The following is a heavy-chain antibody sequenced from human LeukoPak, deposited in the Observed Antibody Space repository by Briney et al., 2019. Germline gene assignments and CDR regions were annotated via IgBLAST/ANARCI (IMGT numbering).Heavy chain of an antibody. Sequence: GGSLRLSCAASGFTFSSYAMSWVRQAPGKRLEWVSAISGSGGSTYYADSVKGRFTISRDNSKNTLYLQMNSLRAEDTAVYYCAKAYAMIVVVSKHFDYWGQGTLVTVSS. CDR1: GFTFSSYA. CDR2: ISGSGGST. J-gene: IGHJ4*02. D-gene: IGHD3-22*01. V-gene: IGHV3-23*01. CDR3: AKAYAMIVVVSKHFDY.